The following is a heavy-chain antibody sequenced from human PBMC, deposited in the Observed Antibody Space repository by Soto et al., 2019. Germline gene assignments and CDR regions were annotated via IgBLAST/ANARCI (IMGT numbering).Heavy chain of an antibody. D-gene: IGHD3-3*01. CDR3: ARGHGEIIGAMDV. Sequence: ASVNVSFKASGYRFNTYGISWVRQAPGQGLEWMGRISAYNVDTNYAQKFEDRLTMTTDTSTNTAYMELKSLRSDDTAVYFCARGHGEIIGAMDVWGQVTSVTVSS. V-gene: IGHV1-18*01. CDR2: ISAYNVDT. J-gene: IGHJ6*02. CDR1: GYRFNTYG.